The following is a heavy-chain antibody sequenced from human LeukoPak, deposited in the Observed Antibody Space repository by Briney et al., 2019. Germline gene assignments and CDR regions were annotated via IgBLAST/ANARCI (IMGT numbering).Heavy chain of an antibody. Sequence: ASVKVSCKASGYTFSHHYLYWIRRAPGQRLEYMGWISASSGSTDYAQKFQGRVTMSRDTSVSTVYMELRWLTTDDTAVYYCARAMSGDLLDFWGQGTLVTVSS. D-gene: IGHD3-10*01. V-gene: IGHV1-2*02. CDR1: GYTFSHHY. J-gene: IGHJ4*02. CDR3: ARAMSGDLLDF. CDR2: ISASSGST.